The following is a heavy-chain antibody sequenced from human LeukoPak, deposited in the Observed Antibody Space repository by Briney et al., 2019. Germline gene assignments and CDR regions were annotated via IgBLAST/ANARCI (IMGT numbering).Heavy chain of an antibody. V-gene: IGHV4-61*02. J-gene: IGHJ3*02. CDR3: ARVTSGYYTTDAFDI. D-gene: IGHD3-3*01. CDR2: MYTSGST. Sequence: PSETLSLTCTVSGGSISSGNYYWSWSRQPAGKGLKWIGRMYTSGSTTYNPSLKSRVTISVDTSKNQFSLKLTSVTAADTAVYYCARVTSGYYTTDAFDIWGQGTMVTVSS. CDR1: GGSISSGNYY.